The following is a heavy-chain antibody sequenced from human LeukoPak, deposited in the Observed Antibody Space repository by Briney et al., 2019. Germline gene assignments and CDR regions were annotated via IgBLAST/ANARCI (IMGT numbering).Heavy chain of an antibody. J-gene: IGHJ4*02. D-gene: IGHD5-18*01. V-gene: IGHV1-18*01. Sequence: GASVKVSCKASGYTFTSYGISWVRQAPGQGLEWMGWISAYNGNTNYAQKLQGRVTMTTDTSTSTAYMELRSLRSDDTAVYYCARAAIHRGYSYGPDYWGQGTLVTVSS. CDR3: ARAAIHRGYSYGPDY. CDR2: ISAYNGNT. CDR1: GYTFTSYG.